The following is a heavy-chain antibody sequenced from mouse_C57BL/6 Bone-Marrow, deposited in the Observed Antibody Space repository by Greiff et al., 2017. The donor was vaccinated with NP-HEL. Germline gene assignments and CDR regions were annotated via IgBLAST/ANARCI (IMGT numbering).Heavy chain of an antibody. D-gene: IGHD1-1*01. CDR3: ARSCYYGSNYYAMDY. J-gene: IGHJ4*01. CDR1: GYTFTSYW. CDR2: IDPSDSET. Sequence: QVQLQQPGAELVRPGSSVKLSCKASGYTFTSYWMHWVKQRPIQGLEWIGNIDPSDSETHYNQKFKDKATLTVDKSSSTAYMQLSSLTSEDSAVYYCARSCYYGSNYYAMDYWGQGTSVTVSS. V-gene: IGHV1-52*01.